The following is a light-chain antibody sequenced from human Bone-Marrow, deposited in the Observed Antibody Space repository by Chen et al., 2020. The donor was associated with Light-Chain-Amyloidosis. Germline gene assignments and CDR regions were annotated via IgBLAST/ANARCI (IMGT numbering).Light chain of an antibody. CDR2: DDS. Sequence: SYVLTQPSSVSVAPGQTATIACGGNNIGSTSVHWYQQTPGQAPLLVVYDDSDRPSRIPERLYVSNSGNTATLTISRVEAGDEADYYCQVWDRSSDRPVFGGGTKLTVL. J-gene: IGLJ3*02. CDR1: NIGSTS. V-gene: IGLV3-21*02. CDR3: QVWDRSSDRPV.